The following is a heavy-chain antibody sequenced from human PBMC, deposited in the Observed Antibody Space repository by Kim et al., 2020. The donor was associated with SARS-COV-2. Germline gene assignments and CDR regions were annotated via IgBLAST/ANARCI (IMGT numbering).Heavy chain of an antibody. Sequence: SETLSLTCAVYGGSFSGYYWSWIRQPPGKGLEWIGEINFTGSSNYNPSLKSRATISLDTSKSQFSLKLSSVTAADTAVYYCARLFGDYRYFYGMDVWGQG. CDR2: INFTGSS. CDR1: GGSFSGYY. D-gene: IGHD4-17*01. V-gene: IGHV4-34*01. J-gene: IGHJ6*02. CDR3: ARLFGDYRYFYGMDV.